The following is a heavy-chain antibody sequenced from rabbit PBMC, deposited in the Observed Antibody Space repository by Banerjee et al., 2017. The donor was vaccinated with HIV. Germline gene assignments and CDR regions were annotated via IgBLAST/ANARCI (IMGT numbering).Heavy chain of an antibody. Sequence: QSLEESGGDLVKPGASLTLTCTASGFSFSSYYYMCWVRQAPGKGLEWIACIDTGSSGSTYYASWAKGRFTISKTSSTTVTLQMTSLTAADTATYFCARGTAYIYGYVGYYFKLWGPGTLVTVS. CDR1: GFSFSSYYY. V-gene: IGHV1S40*01. CDR3: ARGTAYIYGYVGYYFKL. D-gene: IGHD6-1*01. J-gene: IGHJ4*01. CDR2: IDTGSSGST.